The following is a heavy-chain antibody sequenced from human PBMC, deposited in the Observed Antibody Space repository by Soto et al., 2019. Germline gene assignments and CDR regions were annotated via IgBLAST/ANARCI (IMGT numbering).Heavy chain of an antibody. CDR2: MYHSGTT. D-gene: IGHD3-16*01. CDR3: ARVAFGPIDY. J-gene: IGHJ4*02. Sequence: SETLSLTCTVSNYSISSGFYWGWIRQSPGEGLEWIVSMYHSGTTYYNPSLKSRVTISIDTSKNQFSLKLTSVTSADTAVYFCARVAFGPIDYWGQGTLVTVS. CDR1: NYSISSGFY. V-gene: IGHV4-38-2*02.